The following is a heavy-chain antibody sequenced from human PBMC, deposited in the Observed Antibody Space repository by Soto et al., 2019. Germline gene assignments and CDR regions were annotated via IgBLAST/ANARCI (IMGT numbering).Heavy chain of an antibody. Sequence: GESLKISCKGSGYSFTSYWIGWVRQMPGKGLEWMGIIYPGDSDTRYSPSFQGQVTISADKSISTAYLQWSSLKASDTAMYYCARQLRIVPTALDYMDVWGKGTTVTVS. CDR2: IYPGDSDT. J-gene: IGHJ6*03. CDR3: ARQLRIVPTALDYMDV. V-gene: IGHV5-51*01. D-gene: IGHD5-18*01. CDR1: GYSFTSYW.